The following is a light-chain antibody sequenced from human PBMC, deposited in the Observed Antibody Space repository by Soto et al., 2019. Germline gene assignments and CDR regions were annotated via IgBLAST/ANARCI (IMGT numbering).Light chain of an antibody. CDR2: EVN. CDR3: SSYANGGTRV. J-gene: IGLJ3*02. CDR1: SSDVGTYDY. Sequence: QPALTQPASVSGSPGQSITISCTGTSSDVGTYDYVSWYQQHPGKAPKLMIYEVNNRPSGVSSRFSGSKSGNTASLTISGLQADDEADYYCSSYANGGTRVFGGGTKVTVL. V-gene: IGLV2-14*01.